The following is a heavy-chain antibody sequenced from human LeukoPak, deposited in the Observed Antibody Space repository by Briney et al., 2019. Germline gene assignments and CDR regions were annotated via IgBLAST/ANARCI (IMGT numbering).Heavy chain of an antibody. D-gene: IGHD5-18*01. CDR3: ARDLGGYSYGSHFDY. V-gene: IGHV3-21*01. CDR2: ISTSSRYI. CDR1: GFTFSSYS. Sequence: GGSLRLSCAASGFTFSSYSLNWVRQAPGKGLEWVSSISTSSRYIYYADSVKGRFTISRDNARNSLYLHMNSLRAEDTAVYYCARDLGGYSYGSHFDYWGQGTLVTVSS. J-gene: IGHJ4*02.